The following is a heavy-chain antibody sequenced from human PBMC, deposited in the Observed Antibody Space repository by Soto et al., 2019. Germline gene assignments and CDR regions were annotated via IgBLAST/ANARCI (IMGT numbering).Heavy chain of an antibody. D-gene: IGHD2-8*01. V-gene: IGHV3-30*18. CDR3: AKDTVVLMVYQYYYGMDV. CDR1: GFTFSSYG. Sequence: QVQLVESGGGVVQPGRSLRLSCAASGFTFSSYGMHWVRQAPGKGLEWVAVISYDGSHKFYAESVKGRCNISRDNSKKTLYLQMNSLRAEDTAVYYCAKDTVVLMVYQYYYGMDVWGQGTTVTVS. J-gene: IGHJ6*02. CDR2: ISYDGSHK.